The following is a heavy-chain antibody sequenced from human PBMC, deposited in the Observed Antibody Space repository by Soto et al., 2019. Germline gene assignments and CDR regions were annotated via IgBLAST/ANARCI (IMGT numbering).Heavy chain of an antibody. CDR2: FSFYGRRDNT. V-gene: IGHV3-23*01. CDR3: AKSLDNDNCGPNEH. CDR1: GFTFSSYD. Sequence: EVQLLESGGGLVQPGGSLRLSCVGSGFTFSSYDMTWVRQAPGKGLEWVSSFSFYGRRDNTYYADSVKGRFTISRDNSRNTVYLQMDNLRVEDTAVYYCAKSLDNDNCGPNEHWGQGTLVTVSS. J-gene: IGHJ4*02. D-gene: IGHD1-1*01.